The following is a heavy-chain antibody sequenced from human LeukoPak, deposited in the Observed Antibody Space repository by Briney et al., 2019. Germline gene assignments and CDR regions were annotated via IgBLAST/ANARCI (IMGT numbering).Heavy chain of an antibody. CDR1: GYTFSAYY. CDR2: ISPSGGRT. Sequence: ASVKVSCKASGYTFSAYYIHWVRQAPGQGLEWMGIISPSGGRTNYAQKFQGRVTMTRDTSTSTVYMELSSLRSEDTAVYYCARFEGFGDLGTFDYWGQGTLVTVSS. J-gene: IGHJ4*02. CDR3: ARFEGFGDLGTFDY. D-gene: IGHD3-10*01. V-gene: IGHV1-46*01.